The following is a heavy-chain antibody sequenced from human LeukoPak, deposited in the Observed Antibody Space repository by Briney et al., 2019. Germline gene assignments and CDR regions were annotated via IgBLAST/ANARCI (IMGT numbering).Heavy chain of an antibody. CDR1: GFTFSSYS. J-gene: IGHJ4*02. D-gene: IGHD3-10*01. Sequence: GGSLRLSCAASGFTFSSYSMNWVRQTPGKGLVWVSRINTDESRINHADSVKGRFTISRDDSKNTLYLQMNSLRAEDTAVYYCARDVITMVRGVITPGAFDYWGQGTLVTVSS. CDR2: INTDESRI. CDR3: ARDVITMVRGVITPGAFDY. V-gene: IGHV3-74*01.